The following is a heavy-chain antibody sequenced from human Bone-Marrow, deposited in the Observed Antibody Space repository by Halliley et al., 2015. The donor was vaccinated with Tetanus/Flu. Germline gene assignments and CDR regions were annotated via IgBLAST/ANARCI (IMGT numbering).Heavy chain of an antibody. CDR1: GFGFSSYH. V-gene: IGHV3-30*03. CDR3: ARAPAGQWLAFDY. Sequence: AASGFGFSSYHMHWVRQVPGKGLEWVALISFDGRNKHYGDSVKGRFTISRDNSKNTLYLQMNSLRGDDTAVFYCARAPAGQWLAFDYWGQGTLVTVSS. D-gene: IGHD6-19*01. CDR2: ISFDGRNK. J-gene: IGHJ4*02.